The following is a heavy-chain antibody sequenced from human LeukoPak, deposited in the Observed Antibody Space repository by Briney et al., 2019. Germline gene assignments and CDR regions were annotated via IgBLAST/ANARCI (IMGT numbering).Heavy chain of an antibody. J-gene: IGHJ4*02. CDR2: IKSKTDGGTT. CDR1: GVTFSNAW. Sequence: GGSLRLSCAASGVTFSNAWMSWVRQAPGKGLEWVGRIKSKTDGGTTDYAAPVKGRFTISRDDSKNTLYLQMDSLENEDTAVYYCTMRGYSGYDSSYFDYWGQGTLVPVSS. D-gene: IGHD5-12*01. V-gene: IGHV3-15*01. CDR3: TMRGYSGYDSSYFDY.